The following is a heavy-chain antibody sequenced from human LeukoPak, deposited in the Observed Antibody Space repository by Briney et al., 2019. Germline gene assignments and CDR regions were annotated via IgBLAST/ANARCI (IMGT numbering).Heavy chain of an antibody. CDR1: GGSISSYY. CDR3: ARDRSGYSSRFGDAFDI. D-gene: IGHD6-19*01. V-gene: IGHV4-4*07. Sequence: PSETLSLTCTVSGGSISSYYWSWIRQPAGKGLEWIGRIYTSGSTNYNPSLKSRVTMSVDTSKNQFSLKLSSVTAADTAVYYCARDRSGYSSRFGDAFDIWGQGTMVTVSS. CDR2: IYTSGST. J-gene: IGHJ3*02.